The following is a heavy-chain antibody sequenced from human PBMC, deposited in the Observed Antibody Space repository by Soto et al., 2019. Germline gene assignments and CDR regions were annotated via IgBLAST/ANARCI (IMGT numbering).Heavy chain of an antibody. CDR1: GVRFSSHP. D-gene: IGHD7-27*01. CDR3: AKGTANWGFGYCDH. J-gene: IGHJ4*02. V-gene: IGHV3-23*01. Sequence: GTLKTSSSPAGVRFSSHPTTWVGPAPGKGLRWVSVIGGSGGGTYYAESVKGRFAISRDNPKKRCYLQMDRLGGEETGVYYCAKGTANWGFGYCDHWGQGTLGTVSS. CDR2: IGGSGGGT.